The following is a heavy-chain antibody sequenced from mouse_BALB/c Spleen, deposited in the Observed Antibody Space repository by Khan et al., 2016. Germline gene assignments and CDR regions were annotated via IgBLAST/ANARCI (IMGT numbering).Heavy chain of an antibody. CDR3: AKYGYYAIDY. CDR1: GYSITSGYS. CDR2: IHYSDSA. V-gene: IGHV3-1*02. Sequence: EVQLQESGHDLVKPSQSLSLTCTVTGYSITSGYSWHWIRQFPGNKVEWMGYIHYSDSANYNPSLTSRISITRDTSKNQFFLQLNSVTTEDTARYNCAKYGYYAIDYWGQGTSVTVSS. D-gene: IGHD1-1*02. J-gene: IGHJ4*01.